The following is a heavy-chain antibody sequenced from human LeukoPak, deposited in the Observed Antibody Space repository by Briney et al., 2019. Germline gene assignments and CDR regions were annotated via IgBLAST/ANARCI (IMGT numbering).Heavy chain of an antibody. CDR3: ARVTLGKYSSSAGERSYYYYYMDV. CDR1: GFTFNTYS. J-gene: IGHJ6*03. CDR2: IDSSGGYM. D-gene: IGHD6-6*01. Sequence: PGGSLRLSCEASGFTFNTYSMNWARQAPGKGLEWVSSIDSSGGYMFYADSVKGRFTISRDNAKNSLYLQMNSLRAEDTAVYYCARVTLGKYSSSAGERSYYYYYMDVWGKGTTVTVSS. V-gene: IGHV3-21*01.